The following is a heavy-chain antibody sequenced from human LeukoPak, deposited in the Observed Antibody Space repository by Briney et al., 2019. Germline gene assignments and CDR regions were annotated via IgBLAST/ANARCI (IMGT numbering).Heavy chain of an antibody. D-gene: IGHD3-22*01. CDR3: TRHQDYYDSSGYYDFGY. Sequence: PGGSLKLSCAASGFTVSGSAMHWVRQASGKGLEWVGRIRSKANSYATSYAASVKGRFTISRDDSKNTAYLQMNSLKTEDTAVYYCTRHQDYYDSSGYYDFGYWGQGTLVTVSS. CDR1: GFTVSGSA. V-gene: IGHV3-73*01. J-gene: IGHJ4*02. CDR2: IRSKANSYAT.